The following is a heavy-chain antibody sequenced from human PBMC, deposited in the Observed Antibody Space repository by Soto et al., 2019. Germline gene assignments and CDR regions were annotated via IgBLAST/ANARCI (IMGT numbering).Heavy chain of an antibody. V-gene: IGHV3-15*01. D-gene: IGHD3-3*01. CDR3: TTSIPSLEWLLGLTDY. J-gene: IGHJ4*02. CDR2: IKSKTEGGTQ. CDR1: GFTFSNAW. Sequence: GGSLRLSCAASGFTFSNAWMSWVRQAPGKGLEWVGRIKSKTEGGTQNNATPVKDGFTISRDDSKNTLYLQMNSLKTEDTAVYYCTTSIPSLEWLLGLTDYWGQGTLVTVSS.